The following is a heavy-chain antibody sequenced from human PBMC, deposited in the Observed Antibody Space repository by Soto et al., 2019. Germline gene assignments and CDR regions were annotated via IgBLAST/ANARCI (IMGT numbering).Heavy chain of an antibody. CDR2: ISGSGGST. CDR1: GFTFSNYA. Sequence: EVQLLQSGGGLVQPGGSLRLSCAASGFTFSNYAMNWVRQAPGKGLEWVSVISGSGGSTYSADSVKGRFTISRDNSKDTLHLQMNSLRAEDTAIYFCAKDVRSSGSGNFDHWGQGTLVTVSS. V-gene: IGHV3-23*01. D-gene: IGHD6-6*01. CDR3: AKDVRSSGSGNFDH. J-gene: IGHJ4*02.